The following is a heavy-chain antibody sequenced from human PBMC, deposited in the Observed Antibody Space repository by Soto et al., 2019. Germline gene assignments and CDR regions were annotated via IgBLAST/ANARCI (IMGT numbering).Heavy chain of an antibody. CDR1: GGSVSSGSYY. D-gene: IGHD2-15*01. V-gene: IGHV4-61*01. Sequence: PSETLSLTCTVSGGSVSSGSYYWSWIRQPPGKGLEWIGYIFYTGSTNYNPSLKSRVTISVDTSKNQFSLKLSSVTAADTAVYYCARDLINGSGFDYWGQGTMVTVSS. CDR2: IFYTGST. CDR3: ARDLINGSGFDY. J-gene: IGHJ4*02.